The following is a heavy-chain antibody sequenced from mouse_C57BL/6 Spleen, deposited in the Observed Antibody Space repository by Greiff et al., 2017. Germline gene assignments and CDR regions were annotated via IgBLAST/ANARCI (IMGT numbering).Heavy chain of an antibody. CDR2: INPSTGGT. V-gene: IGHV1-42*01. CDR3: ALIYYYGSSYDRYFDY. CDR1: GYSFTGYY. Sequence: EVQLQQSGPELVKPGASVKISCKASGYSFTGYYMNWVKQSPEKSLEWIGAINPSTGGTTYNQKLKAKATLTVDKPSSTAYMQLKSLTSEDSAVYYCALIYYYGSSYDRYFDYWGQGTTLTVSS. D-gene: IGHD1-1*01. J-gene: IGHJ2*01.